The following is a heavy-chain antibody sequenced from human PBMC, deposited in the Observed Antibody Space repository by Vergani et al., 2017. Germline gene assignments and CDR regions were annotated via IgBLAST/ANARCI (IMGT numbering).Heavy chain of an antibody. D-gene: IGHD2-15*01. CDR1: FDSIRNFY. CDR2: IHYSENT. V-gene: IGHV4-59*01. CDR3: ASDTHSAQRADR. Sequence: QVQLQESGPGLVKSSETLSLTCSVSFDSIRNFYCNWIRQPPGKGLEWIGSIHYSENTNYNPSLKTRVTISVDTSKNQFSLTLTSVTAAETAVYYCASDTHSAQRADRWGQGILVTVTS. J-gene: IGHJ5*02.